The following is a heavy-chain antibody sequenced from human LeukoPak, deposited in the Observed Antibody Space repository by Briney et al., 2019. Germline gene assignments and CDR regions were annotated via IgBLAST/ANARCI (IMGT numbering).Heavy chain of an antibody. CDR1: GGSISSYY. D-gene: IGHD3-16*01. V-gene: IGHV4-59*08. CDR3: ARQRQYDADAFDL. J-gene: IGHJ3*01. CDR2: IYYSGST. Sequence: SETLSLTCTGSGGSISSYYWSWIRQRPGKRLEWIGYIYYSGSTKYNPSLKSRVIISVDTSKNQFSLKLSSVTAADTAVYYCARQRQYDADAFDLWGQGKMVTVTS.